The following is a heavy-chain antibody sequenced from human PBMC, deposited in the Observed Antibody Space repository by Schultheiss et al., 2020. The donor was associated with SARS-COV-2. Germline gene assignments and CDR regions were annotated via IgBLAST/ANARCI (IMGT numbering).Heavy chain of an antibody. J-gene: IGHJ4*02. CDR1: GFTFSSYG. Sequence: GSLRLSCAASGFTFSSYGMHWVRQAPGKGLEWVAVISYDGTNKYYADSVKGRFTISRDNSKNTLYLQMNSLRADDTAVYYCGRSGYSYGSDYWGQGTLVTVYS. D-gene: IGHD5-18*01. V-gene: IGHV3-30*03. CDR2: ISYDGTNK. CDR3: GRSGYSYGSDY.